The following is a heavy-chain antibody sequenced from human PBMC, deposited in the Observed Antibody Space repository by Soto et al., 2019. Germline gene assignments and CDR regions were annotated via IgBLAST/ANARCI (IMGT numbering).Heavy chain of an antibody. CDR1: GYTFTNYG. D-gene: IGHD3-22*01. V-gene: IGHV1-18*04. J-gene: IGHJ6*02. CDR2: ISGYNGNT. Sequence: QVQLVESGAEVKKPGASVKVSCKASGYTFTNYGISWVRQAPGQGLEWKGWISGYNGNTKYAQKFQGRVTMTTDTPTNTAYMDLRSLRSDDTAVYYCARDREYYYDSSGNYYYHYGMGVWGQGTTVTAS. CDR3: ARDREYYYDSSGNYYYHYGMGV.